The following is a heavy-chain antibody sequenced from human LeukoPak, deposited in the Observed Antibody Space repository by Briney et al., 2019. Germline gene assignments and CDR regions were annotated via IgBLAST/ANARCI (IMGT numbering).Heavy chain of an antibody. Sequence: PSETLSLTCAVSGGSISSSNWWSWVRQPPGKGLEWIGEIYHSGSTNYNPSLKSRVTISVDKSKNQFSLKVSSVTAADTAVYYCASRYNGDYYYYYMDVWGKGTTVTVSS. D-gene: IGHD1-1*01. CDR1: GGSISSSNW. CDR3: ASRYNGDYYYYYMDV. J-gene: IGHJ6*03. V-gene: IGHV4-4*02. CDR2: IYHSGST.